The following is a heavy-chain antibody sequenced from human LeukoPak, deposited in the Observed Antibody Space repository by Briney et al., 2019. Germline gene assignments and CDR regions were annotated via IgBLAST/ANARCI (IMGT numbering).Heavy chain of an antibody. D-gene: IGHD5-12*01. CDR3: ARGATYYYYMDV. V-gene: IGHV4-59*01. CDR1: GGSISGDF. Sequence: PSETLSLTCAVSGGSISGDFWYWIRRPPGKGLEWIGYISYSGNTNYNPSLKSRVTMSVDTSKSQFSLKLSSVTTADTAVYYCARGATYYYYMDVWGKGTTVTVSS. J-gene: IGHJ6*03. CDR2: ISYSGNT.